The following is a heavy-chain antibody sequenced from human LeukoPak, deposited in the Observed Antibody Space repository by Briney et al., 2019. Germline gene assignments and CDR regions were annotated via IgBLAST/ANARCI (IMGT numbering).Heavy chain of an antibody. J-gene: IGHJ4*02. CDR1: GFTFSSFE. V-gene: IGHV3-48*03. CDR3: AREATVTFIPDY. D-gene: IGHD4-17*01. CDR2: ISSSGGTK. Sequence: GGSLRLSCAASGFTFSSFEMNWVRQAPGKGLEWVSYISSSGGTKYHADSVRGRFTISRDNAKNSLYLQMNSLRVEDTAVYYCAREATVTFIPDYWGQGTLVTVSS.